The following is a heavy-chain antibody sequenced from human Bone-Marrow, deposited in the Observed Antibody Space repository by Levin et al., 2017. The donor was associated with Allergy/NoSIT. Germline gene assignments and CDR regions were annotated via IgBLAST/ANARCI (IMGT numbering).Heavy chain of an antibody. D-gene: IGHD3-9*01. CDR3: ARAGRYDY. CDR2: INHSGST. Sequence: SQTLSLTCNVSGYSISGNTYYLGWIRQPPGKGLEWIGSINHSGSTYYNPSLQSRVTISVDTSKNQFSLKLTSVTAADTVVYYCARAGRYDYWSQGTLVTVSS. CDR1: GYSISGNTYY. J-gene: IGHJ4*02. V-gene: IGHV4-39*07.